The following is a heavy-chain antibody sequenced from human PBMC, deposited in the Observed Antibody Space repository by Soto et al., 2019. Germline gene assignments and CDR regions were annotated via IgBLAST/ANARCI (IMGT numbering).Heavy chain of an antibody. CDR1: GFTFSRFS. CDR3: ARDHGMFLSYYYYVMDV. J-gene: IGHJ6*02. D-gene: IGHD3-10*02. CDR2: ISYDGSNT. Sequence: QVQLVESGGGVVQPGRSLTLSCAASGFTFSRFSMHWVRQAPGKGLAWVAVISYDGSNTHYAESVKGRFNISRDDSKNTVFLQMNNLRGEDSAVYYCARDHGMFLSYYYYVMDVWGQGTTVSVSS. V-gene: IGHV3-30-3*01.